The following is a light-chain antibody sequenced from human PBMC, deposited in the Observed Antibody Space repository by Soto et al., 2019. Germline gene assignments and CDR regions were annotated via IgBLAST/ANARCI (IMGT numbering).Light chain of an antibody. CDR3: HQYGSLYT. Sequence: EIVLTQSPGTLSLSPGERATLSCRASQSVSSSYLAWYQQKPAQATRLLIYGASSRATGIPDRFSGSGSGTDFTLTNSRLEPEDFAVYYCHQYGSLYTFGQGTKLEIK. CDR2: GAS. CDR1: QSVSSSY. V-gene: IGKV3-20*01. J-gene: IGKJ2*01.